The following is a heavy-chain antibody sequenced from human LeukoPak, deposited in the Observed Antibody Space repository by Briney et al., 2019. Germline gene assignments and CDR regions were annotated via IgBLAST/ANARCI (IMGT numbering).Heavy chain of an antibody. J-gene: IGHJ3*02. CDR1: GFTFSSYE. CDR3: AREMSTTLDGFDI. Sequence: PGGSLRLSCAASGFTFSSYEMNWVRQAPGKGLEWVSYISSSGSTIYYADSVKGRFTISRDNAKNSLYLQMNSLRAGDTAVYYCAREMSTTLDGFDIWGQGTMVTVSS. CDR2: ISSSGSTI. V-gene: IGHV3-48*03. D-gene: IGHD1/OR15-1a*01.